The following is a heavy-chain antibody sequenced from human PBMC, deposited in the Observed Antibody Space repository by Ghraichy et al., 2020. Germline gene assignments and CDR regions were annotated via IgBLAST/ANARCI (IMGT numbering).Heavy chain of an antibody. D-gene: IGHD2-2*02. Sequence: SETLSLTCAVYGGSFSGYYWSWIRQPPGKGLEWIGEINQSGSTNYNPSLKSRVTISVDTSKNQFSRKLSSVTAADTAVYYCGRKPRYCSSSSCYTGLYYFDYWGQGTLVTVSS. V-gene: IGHV4-34*01. CDR2: INQSGST. CDR1: GGSFSGYY. CDR3: GRKPRYCSSSSCYTGLYYFDY. J-gene: IGHJ4*02.